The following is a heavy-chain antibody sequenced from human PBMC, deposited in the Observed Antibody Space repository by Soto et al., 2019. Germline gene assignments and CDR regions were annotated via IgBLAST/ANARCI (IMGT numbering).Heavy chain of an antibody. D-gene: IGHD4-17*01. Sequence: QVQLQESGPGLVKPSETLSLTCTVSGGSVSSGSYYWSWIRQPPGKGLEWIGYIYYSGSTNYNPSLKSRGTTSVDTSNTQFSRKLSSVTAADTAVYYCARIRCTPHRLYYYYGMDVWGQGTTVTVSS. CDR1: GGSVSSGSYY. CDR3: ARIRCTPHRLYYYYGMDV. CDR2: IYYSGST. V-gene: IGHV4-61*01. J-gene: IGHJ6*02.